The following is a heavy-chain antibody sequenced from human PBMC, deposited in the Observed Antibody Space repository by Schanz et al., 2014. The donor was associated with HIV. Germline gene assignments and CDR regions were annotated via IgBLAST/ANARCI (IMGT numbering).Heavy chain of an antibody. CDR1: GFTVSNNH. CDR3: AKGWRGYSISSLVDY. D-gene: IGHD6-6*01. V-gene: IGHV3-53*01. Sequence: QLVESGGGLIQPGGSLRLSCVFSGFTVSNNHLSWVRQAPGKGLEWVSIIYSAGTTYYTDSVKGRFTISRDNSKNSLYLNMYSLRAEDTAVYYCAKGWRGYSISSLVDYWGQGSLVTVSS. J-gene: IGHJ4*02. CDR2: IYSAGTT.